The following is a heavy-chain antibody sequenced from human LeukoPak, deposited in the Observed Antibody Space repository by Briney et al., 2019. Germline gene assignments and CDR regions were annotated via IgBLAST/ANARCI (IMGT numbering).Heavy chain of an antibody. Sequence: PSETLSLTCTVSGDSISSSSYFWGWIRQPPGKGLEWIGHIHFSGNTYYIPSLKSRLTMSVATSKNQFSLNLSSVTAADAAVYYCATRRDGYTYFDYWGQGTLVSVSS. V-gene: IGHV4-39*01. CDR3: ATRRDGYTYFDY. CDR1: GDSISSSSYF. J-gene: IGHJ4*02. CDR2: IHFSGNT. D-gene: IGHD5-24*01.